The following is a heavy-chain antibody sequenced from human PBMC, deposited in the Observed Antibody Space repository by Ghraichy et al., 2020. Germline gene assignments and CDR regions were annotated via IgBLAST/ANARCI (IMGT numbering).Heavy chain of an antibody. V-gene: IGHV4-31*03. CDR1: GGSISSGGYY. Sequence: SETLSLTCTVSGGSISSGGYYWSWIRQHPGKGLEWIGYIYYSGSTYYNPSLKSRVTISVDTSKNQFSLKLSSVTAADTAVYYCARERYRHYYFDYWGQGTLVTVSS. CDR2: IYYSGST. D-gene: IGHD3-16*01. J-gene: IGHJ4*02. CDR3: ARERYRHYYFDY.